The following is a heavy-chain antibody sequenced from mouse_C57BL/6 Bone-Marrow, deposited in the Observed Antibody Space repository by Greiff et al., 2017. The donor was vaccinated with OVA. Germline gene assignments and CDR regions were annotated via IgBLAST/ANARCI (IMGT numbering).Heavy chain of an antibody. CDR2: INPNNGGT. Sequence: EVQLQQSGPELVKPGASVKISCKASGYTFTDYYMNWVKQSPGKSLEWIGDINPNNGGTSYNQKFKGKATLTVDKSSSTAYMELRSLPSEASAVXYCARSFICYDYGGYAMDYWGQGTSVTVSS. CDR3: ARSFICYDYGGYAMDY. CDR1: GYTFTDYY. D-gene: IGHD2-4*01. J-gene: IGHJ4*01. V-gene: IGHV1-26*01.